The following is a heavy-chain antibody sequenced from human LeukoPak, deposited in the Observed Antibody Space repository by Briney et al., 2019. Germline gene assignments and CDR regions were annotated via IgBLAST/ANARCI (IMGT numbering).Heavy chain of an antibody. D-gene: IGHD3-3*02. CDR3: ARWLIYENIFIGQPNDAFDM. CDR1: GDSVSRKSAS. J-gene: IGHJ3*02. V-gene: IGHV6-1*01. CDR2: TYYRSKWYN. Sequence: SQTLSLTCAISGDSVSRKSASWNWIRQSPSRGLEWLGRTYYRSKWYNDYAESVQSRITINPDTSRNQFSLQMNSVTPEDTAVYYCARWLIYENIFIGQPNDAFDMWGQGTVVTVSS.